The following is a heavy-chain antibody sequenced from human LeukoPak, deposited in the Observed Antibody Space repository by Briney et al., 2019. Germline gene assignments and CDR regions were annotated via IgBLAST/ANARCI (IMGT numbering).Heavy chain of an antibody. D-gene: IGHD4-17*01. J-gene: IGHJ4*02. CDR3: AREQRTVRGYYFDY. Sequence: GGSLRLSCAASGFTFSSYEMNWARQAPGKGLEWVSYISSSGSTIYYADSVKGRFTISRDNAKNSLYLQMNSLRAEDTALYYCAREQRTVRGYYFDYWGQGTLVTVSS. V-gene: IGHV3-48*03. CDR2: ISSSGSTI. CDR1: GFTFSSYE.